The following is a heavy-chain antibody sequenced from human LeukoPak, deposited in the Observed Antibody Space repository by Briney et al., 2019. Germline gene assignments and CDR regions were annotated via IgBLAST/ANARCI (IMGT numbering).Heavy chain of an antibody. V-gene: IGHV3-23*01. Sequence: LSGGSLRLSCAASGFTFSNYAMSWGRQAPGKGLEWVSLISGSGGSTYYADSVKGRFSISRDSSKNTVNLQMNSLRAEDTAVYYCARGTTVTSFFDYWGQGTLVTVSS. CDR1: GFTFSNYA. CDR2: ISGSGGST. J-gene: IGHJ4*02. CDR3: ARGTTVTSFFDY. D-gene: IGHD4-17*01.